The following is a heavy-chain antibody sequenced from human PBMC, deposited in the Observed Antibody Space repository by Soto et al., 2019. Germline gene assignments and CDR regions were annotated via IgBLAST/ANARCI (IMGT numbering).Heavy chain of an antibody. CDR2: MNPNSGNT. Sequence: ASVKVSCKASGYTFTSYDINWVRQATGQGLEWMGWMNPNSGNTGYAQKFQGRVTMTRNTSISTAYMELSSLRSEDTAVYYCARAQQGYCSSTSCQTDYYYYYMDVWGKGTTVTAP. CDR1: GYTFTSYD. J-gene: IGHJ6*03. V-gene: IGHV1-8*01. CDR3: ARAQQGYCSSTSCQTDYYYYYMDV. D-gene: IGHD2-2*01.